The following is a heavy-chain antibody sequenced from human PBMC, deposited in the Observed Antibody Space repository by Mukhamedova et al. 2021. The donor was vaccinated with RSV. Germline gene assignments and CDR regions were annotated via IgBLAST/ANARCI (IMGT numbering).Heavy chain of an antibody. V-gene: IGHV3-30*04. CDR3: STLTYARGGEGDY. CDR2: ISYDGSNK. D-gene: IGHD3-16*01. J-gene: IGHJ4*02. Sequence: QAPGKRLAWVAVISYDGSNKYYADSVKGRFTISRDNSKNTLYLQMNSLRAEDTAVYYCSTLTYARGGEGDYGGEGTPVTVSS.